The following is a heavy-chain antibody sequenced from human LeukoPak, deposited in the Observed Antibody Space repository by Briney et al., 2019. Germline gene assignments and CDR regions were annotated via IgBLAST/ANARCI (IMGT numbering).Heavy chain of an antibody. CDR1: GFTFSSYE. D-gene: IGHD3-10*01. J-gene: IGHJ3*02. V-gene: IGHV3-48*03. CDR2: ISSSGSTI. Sequence: GSLRLSCAASGFTFSSYEMNWVRQAPGKGLEWVSYISSSGSTIIYADSVKGRFTISRDSAKNSLYLQMNSLRAEDTAVYYCARDPSRGSTAGGFDIWGQGTMVTVSS. CDR3: ARDPSRGSTAGGFDI.